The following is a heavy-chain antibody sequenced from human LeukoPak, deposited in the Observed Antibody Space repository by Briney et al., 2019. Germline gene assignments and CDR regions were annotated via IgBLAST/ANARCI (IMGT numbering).Heavy chain of an antibody. D-gene: IGHD6-13*01. CDR3: ARVGSIAAAGTPDY. CDR1: GFTFSDYY. J-gene: IGHJ4*02. V-gene: IGHV3-11*01. CDR2: ISGSGSTK. Sequence: GGSLRLSCAASGFTFSDYYMSWIRQAPGKGLEWVSHISGSGSTKIYADSVKGRFTISRDNAENSLYLQVNSLRAEDTAVYYCARVGSIAAAGTPDYWGQGTLVTVTS.